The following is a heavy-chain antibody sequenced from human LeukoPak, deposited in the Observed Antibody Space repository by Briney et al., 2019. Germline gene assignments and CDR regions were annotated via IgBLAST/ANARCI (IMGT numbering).Heavy chain of an antibody. D-gene: IGHD6-13*01. Sequence: SETLSLTCTVSGDSISNSRYYWGWIRQPPGKGLQWIGSFYYSGNTYYNPSLKSRVTISVDTSKNQFSLQLNSVTPEDMAVYYCARELQLGYYYYYMDVWGKGTTVTISS. CDR1: GDSISNSRYY. CDR2: FYYSGNT. CDR3: ARELQLGYYYYYMDV. V-gene: IGHV4-39*07. J-gene: IGHJ6*03.